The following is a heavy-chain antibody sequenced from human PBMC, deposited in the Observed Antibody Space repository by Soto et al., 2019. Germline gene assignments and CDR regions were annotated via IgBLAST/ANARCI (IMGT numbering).Heavy chain of an antibody. D-gene: IGHD3-10*01. V-gene: IGHV3-11*06. CDR1: GFTFSDYY. Sequence: QVQLVESGGGLVKPGGSLRLSCAASGFTFSDYYMSWIRQAPGKGLEWVSYISSSSSYTNYADSVKGRFTISRDNAKNSLYRQMNSRRAEDAVVYYCGGAPGEGAGIYYVYYYGRDVGGQGTTVPAPS. J-gene: IGHJ6*02. CDR3: GGAPGEGAGIYYVYYYGRDV. CDR2: ISSSSSYT.